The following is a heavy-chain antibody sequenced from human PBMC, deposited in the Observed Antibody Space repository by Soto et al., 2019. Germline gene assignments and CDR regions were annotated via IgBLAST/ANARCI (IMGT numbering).Heavy chain of an antibody. CDR3: ARGHDYSNGRDIYYYYGMDV. Sequence: EVQLVESGGGLVKPGGSLRLSCAASGFTFSSYSMNWVRQAPGKGLEWVSSISSSSSYIYYADSVKGRFTISRDNAKNSLYLQMNSLRAEDTAVYYCARGHDYSNGRDIYYYYGMDVWGQGTTVTVSS. J-gene: IGHJ6*02. V-gene: IGHV3-21*01. CDR2: ISSSSSYI. D-gene: IGHD4-4*01. CDR1: GFTFSSYS.